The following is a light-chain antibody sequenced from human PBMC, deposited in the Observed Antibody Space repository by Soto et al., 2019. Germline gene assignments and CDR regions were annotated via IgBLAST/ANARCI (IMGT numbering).Light chain of an antibody. CDR3: SSDAGSKAL. Sequence: QSALTQPLSASGSPGQSVTISCTGTSSDVGNYNYVSWYQQHPGKAPKLMIYEVSKRPSGVPDRFSGSKSGNTASLTVSGLQAEDEADYYCSSDAGSKALFGGGTKLTVL. J-gene: IGLJ3*02. CDR1: SSDVGNYNY. V-gene: IGLV2-8*01. CDR2: EVS.